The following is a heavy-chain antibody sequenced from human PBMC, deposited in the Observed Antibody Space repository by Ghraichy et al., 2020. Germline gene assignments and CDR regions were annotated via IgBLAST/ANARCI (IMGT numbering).Heavy chain of an antibody. CDR3: VKGPKPNWGEHFDY. D-gene: IGHD7-27*01. J-gene: IGHJ4*02. CDR1: GFTFSNYA. CDR2: IHSSGETA. V-gene: IGHV3-64D*06. Sequence: GGSLRLSCSASGFTFSNYAMHWVRQAPGRGLEYVSAIHSSGETAYYADSVKGRFTISRDNSKNTLYLQMSSLRREDTAVYYCVKGPKPNWGEHFDYWGQGTLVTVSS.